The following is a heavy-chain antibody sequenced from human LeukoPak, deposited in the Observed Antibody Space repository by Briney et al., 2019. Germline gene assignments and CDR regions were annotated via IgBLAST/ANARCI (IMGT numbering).Heavy chain of an antibody. D-gene: IGHD3-3*01. Sequence: ASVKVSCKASGYTFTSYAMHWVRQAPGQRLEWMGWINAGNGNTKYSQEFQGRVTIARDTSASTAYMELSSLRSEDMAVYYCASGTIFGSVGAFDIWGQGTLVTVSS. CDR1: GYTFTSYA. CDR3: ASGTIFGSVGAFDI. J-gene: IGHJ4*02. V-gene: IGHV1-3*03. CDR2: INAGNGNT.